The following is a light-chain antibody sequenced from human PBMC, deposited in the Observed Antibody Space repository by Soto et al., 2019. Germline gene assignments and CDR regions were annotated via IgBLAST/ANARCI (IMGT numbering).Light chain of an antibody. J-gene: IGKJ3*01. CDR2: AAS. CDR1: QSISSY. Sequence: DIQMTQSPSSLSASVGDRVTITCRASQSISSYLNWYQQKPGKAPKLLIYAASSLQSGVPSRFSGSGSGTDFTLTISSLQPEDFATYYCQQSYSTLGRFGPGTKVDIK. V-gene: IGKV1-39*01. CDR3: QQSYSTLGR.